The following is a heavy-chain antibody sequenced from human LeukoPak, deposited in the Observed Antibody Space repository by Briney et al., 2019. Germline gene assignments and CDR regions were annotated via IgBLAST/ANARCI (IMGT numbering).Heavy chain of an antibody. D-gene: IGHD3-3*01. CDR1: GFTFGDYA. CDR3: TRDRSPYTIFGVVPIDY. Sequence: PGGSLGLSCTASGFTFGDYAMSWFRQAPGKGLEWVGFIRSKAYGGTTEYAASVKGRFTISRDDSKSIAYLQMNSLKTEDTAVYYCTRDRSPYTIFGVVPIDYWGQGTLVTVSS. V-gene: IGHV3-49*03. CDR2: IRSKAYGGTT. J-gene: IGHJ4*02.